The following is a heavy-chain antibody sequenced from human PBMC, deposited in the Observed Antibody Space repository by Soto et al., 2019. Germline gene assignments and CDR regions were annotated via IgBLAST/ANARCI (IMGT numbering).Heavy chain of an antibody. CDR1: GFSISTSGVG. CDR3: PHRRGGYTWDDVYFDF. Sequence: SGPTLVNPTQTLTLTCTFSGFSISTSGVGVGWIRQPPGKALEWLAFTYWDDDNRYNPSLKSRLTVAKDTSKSLVVLLMTNLDPGNTATYYCPHRRGGYTWDDVYFDFWGQEILLTVPS. V-gene: IGHV2-5*02. J-gene: IGHJ4*02. D-gene: IGHD1-20*01. CDR2: TYWDDDN.